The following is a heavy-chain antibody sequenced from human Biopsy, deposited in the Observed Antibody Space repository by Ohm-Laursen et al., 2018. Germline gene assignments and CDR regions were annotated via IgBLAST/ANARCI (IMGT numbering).Heavy chain of an antibody. Sequence: SDTLSLTCAVFGTSFNDYSWTWIRQPPGQGLEWIGEVNHSGSTKYSPSLKSRVTISGDTSQNQFFLKLTSVTAADTAVYYCASRSLFFRYFASWGQGTPVTVSS. CDR3: ASRSLFFRYFAS. J-gene: IGHJ4*02. V-gene: IGHV4-34*01. CDR1: GTSFNDYS. D-gene: IGHD3-9*01. CDR2: VNHSGST.